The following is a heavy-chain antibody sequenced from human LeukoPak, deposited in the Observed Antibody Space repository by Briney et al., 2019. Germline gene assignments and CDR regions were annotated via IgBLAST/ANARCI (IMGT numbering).Heavy chain of an antibody. CDR2: INHSGST. CDR3: ARGRATVTTFVSYYHGMDV. J-gene: IGHJ6*02. D-gene: IGHD4-17*01. Sequence: SETLSLTCTVSGGSISSYYWSWIRQPPGKGLEWIGEINHSGSTNYNPSLKSRVTISVDTSKNQFSLKLSSVTAADTAVYYCARGRATVTTFVSYYHGMDVWGQGTTVTVSS. V-gene: IGHV4-34*01. CDR1: GGSISSYY.